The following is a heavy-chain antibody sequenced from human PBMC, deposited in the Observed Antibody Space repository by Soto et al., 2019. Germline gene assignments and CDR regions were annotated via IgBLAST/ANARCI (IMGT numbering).Heavy chain of an antibody. V-gene: IGHV3-23*01. CDR1: GFTFSSYA. Sequence: PGGSLRLSCAASGFTFSSYAMSWVRQAPGKGLEWVSAISGSGGSTYYADSMKGRFTISRDNSKNTLYLQMNSLRAEDTAVYYCAKVGPQWLVQNYFDYWGQGTLVTVSS. D-gene: IGHD6-19*01. CDR2: ISGSGGST. J-gene: IGHJ4*02. CDR3: AKVGPQWLVQNYFDY.